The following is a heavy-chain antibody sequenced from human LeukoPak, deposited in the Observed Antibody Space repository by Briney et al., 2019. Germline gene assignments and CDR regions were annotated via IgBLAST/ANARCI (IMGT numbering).Heavy chain of an antibody. Sequence: GGSLRLSCAASGFTFSSNAMSWVRQAPGKGLEWVSGISASGGGTYYADSVKGRFTISKDNSKNTLYLQMNSPRAEDTAVYYCARSNYYDSSGYYPRFDYWGQGTLVTVSS. D-gene: IGHD3-22*01. V-gene: IGHV3-23*01. CDR1: GFTFSSNA. CDR2: ISASGGGT. J-gene: IGHJ4*02. CDR3: ARSNYYDSSGYYPRFDY.